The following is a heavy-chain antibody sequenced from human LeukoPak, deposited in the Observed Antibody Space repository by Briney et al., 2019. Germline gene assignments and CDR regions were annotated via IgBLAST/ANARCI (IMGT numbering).Heavy chain of an antibody. J-gene: IGHJ3*02. Sequence: GGSLRLSCAASGFTFRSYGMHWVRQAPGKGLEWVSAISGSGGSTYYADSVKGRFTISRDNSKNTLYLQMNSLRAEDTAVYYCAKGAVLKGNAFDIWGQGTMVTVSS. CDR1: GFTFRSYG. D-gene: IGHD2-8*01. CDR2: ISGSGGST. V-gene: IGHV3-23*01. CDR3: AKGAVLKGNAFDI.